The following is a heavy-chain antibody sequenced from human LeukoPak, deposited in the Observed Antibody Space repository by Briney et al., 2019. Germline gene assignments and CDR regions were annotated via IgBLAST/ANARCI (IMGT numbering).Heavy chain of an antibody. CDR2: IYSGGST. V-gene: IGHV3-53*01. D-gene: IGHD2-2*02. CDR3: ARVYPEPYAYFDY. Sequence: GGSLRLSCAASGFTVSSNYMSWVRQAPGKGLKWVSVIYSGGSTYYADSVKGRFTISRDNSKNTLYLQMNSLRAEDTAVYYCARVYPEPYAYFDYWGQGTLVTVSS. J-gene: IGHJ4*02. CDR1: GFTVSSNY.